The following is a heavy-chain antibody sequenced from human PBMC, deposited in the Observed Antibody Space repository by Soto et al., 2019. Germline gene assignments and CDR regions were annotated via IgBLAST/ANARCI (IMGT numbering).Heavy chain of an antibody. Sequence: GGSLRLSCTASEFTFGDYAMSWFRQAPGKGLEWVGFIRSKAYCGTTEYAASVKGRFTISRDDSKSIAYLQMNSLKTEDTAVYYCTIKGALTVTTVYYYYYMDVWGKGTTVTASS. CDR1: EFTFGDYA. J-gene: IGHJ6*03. CDR3: TIKGALTVTTVYYYYYMDV. CDR2: IRSKAYCGTT. V-gene: IGHV3-49*03. D-gene: IGHD4-4*01.